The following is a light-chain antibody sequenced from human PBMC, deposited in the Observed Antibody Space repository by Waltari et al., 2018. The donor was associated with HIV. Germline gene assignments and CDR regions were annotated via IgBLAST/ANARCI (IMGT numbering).Light chain of an antibody. J-gene: IGKJ1*01. CDR2: GAS. V-gene: IGKV3-20*01. CDR1: QSVSSSY. Sequence: EIVLTQSPGPLSLCPGEPATLSCRASQSVSSSYLAWYQQQPGQAPRLLIYGASSSATGIPDRFSGSGSGTDFTLTISRLEPEDFAVYYCQQYGNSQAFGQGTKVEIK. CDR3: QQYGNSQA.